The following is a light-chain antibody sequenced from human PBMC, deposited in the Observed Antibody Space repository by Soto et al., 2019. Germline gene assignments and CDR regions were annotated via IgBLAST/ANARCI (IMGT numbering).Light chain of an antibody. J-gene: IGKJ4*01. V-gene: IGKV4-1*01. Sequence: DIVLTQSPDSLAVSLGERATIKCKSSQTILYSLNNKNYLTWYQQKPGQPPKLLISWASTRESGVPDRFSGSGSGTDFTLTISSLQAEDVAVYYCQQYITTPLTFGGGTKVEI. CDR2: WAS. CDR3: QQYITTPLT. CDR1: QTILYSLNNKNY.